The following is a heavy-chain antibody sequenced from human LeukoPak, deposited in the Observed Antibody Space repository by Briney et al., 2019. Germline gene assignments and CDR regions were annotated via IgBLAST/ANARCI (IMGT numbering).Heavy chain of an antibody. CDR1: GFTFSSYA. V-gene: IGHV3-30-3*01. D-gene: IGHD2-2*01. CDR2: ISYDGSNK. J-gene: IGHJ5*02. CDR3: ARGGCSSTSCYGYNWFDP. Sequence: GGSLRLSCAASGFTFSSYAMHWVRQAPGKRLEWVAVISYDGSNKYYADSVKGRFTISRDNSKNTLYLQMNSLRAEDTAVYYCARGGCSSTSCYGYNWFDPWGQGTLVTVSS.